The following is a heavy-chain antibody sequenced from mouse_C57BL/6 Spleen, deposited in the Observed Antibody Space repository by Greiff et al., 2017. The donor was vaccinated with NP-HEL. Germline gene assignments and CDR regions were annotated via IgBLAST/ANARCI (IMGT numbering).Heavy chain of an antibody. CDR1: GYTFTSYW. J-gene: IGHJ2*01. CDR3: ARGWDYGDY. D-gene: IGHD2-4*01. V-gene: IGHV1-52*01. CDR2: IDPSDSET. Sequence: QVQLKQPGAELVRPGSSVKLSCKASGYTFTSYWMHWVKQRPIQGLEWIGNIDPSDSETHYNQKFKDKATLTVDKSSSTAYMQLSSLTSEDSAVYYCARGWDYGDYWGQGTTLTVSS.